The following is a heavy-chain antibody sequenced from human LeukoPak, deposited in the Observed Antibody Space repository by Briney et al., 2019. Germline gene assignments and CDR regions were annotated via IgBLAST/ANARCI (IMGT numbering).Heavy chain of an antibody. CDR2: IWYDGSNE. V-gene: IGHV3-33*01. J-gene: IGHJ4*02. CDR1: GFTFSRYG. Sequence: PVGSLRLSCTASGFTFSRYGVHWVRQAPGKGLEWAATIWYDGSNEYYAASVKGRVTISRENSKNTLFLQMNTLRADDTAVYYCAREQTSSSPAPLGYWGQGTLVTVSS. D-gene: IGHD2-15*01. CDR3: AREQTSSSPAPLGY.